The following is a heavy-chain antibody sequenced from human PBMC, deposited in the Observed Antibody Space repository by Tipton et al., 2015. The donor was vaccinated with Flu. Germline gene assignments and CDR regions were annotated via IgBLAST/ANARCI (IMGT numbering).Heavy chain of an antibody. Sequence: TLSLTCTVSRGSVSSRNWWAWVRQAPGQGPEWIGRVYQDGTSDYNSSLRSRVRISVDKSKNQFFLRLNSVTAADTAVYYCATTTYFYGSGSHDYWGQGTLVTVSS. CDR3: ATTTYFYGSGSHDY. J-gene: IGHJ4*02. D-gene: IGHD3-10*01. CDR1: RGSVSSRNW. V-gene: IGHV4-4*02. CDR2: VYQDGTS.